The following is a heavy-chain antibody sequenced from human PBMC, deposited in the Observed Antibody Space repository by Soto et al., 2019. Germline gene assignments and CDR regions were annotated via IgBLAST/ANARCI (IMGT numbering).Heavy chain of an antibody. CDR1: GGTFSSYT. D-gene: IGHD2-21*01. J-gene: IGHJ4*02. V-gene: IGHV1-69*02. CDR3: AGSNCGGDCYSSVSFDY. CDR2: IIPILGIA. Sequence: QVQLVQSGAEVKKPGSSVKVSCKASGGTFSSYTISWVRQAPGQGLEWMGRIIPILGIANYAQKFQGRVTITADKSTSTAYVELSSLRSEDTAVYYCAGSNCGGDCYSSVSFDYWGQGTLVTVSS.